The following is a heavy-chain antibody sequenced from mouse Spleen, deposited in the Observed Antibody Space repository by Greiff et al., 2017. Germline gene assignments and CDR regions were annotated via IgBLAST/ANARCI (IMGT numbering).Heavy chain of an antibody. J-gene: IGHJ1*01. D-gene: IGHD1-1*01. Sequence: VQLQQSGAELMKPGAPVKISCKATGYTFSSYWVEWVQQRPGPGLARIGDLSPGSGTTNYNEKFKGKATFTADTSSNTAYMQLSSLTSEDSAVYYCARRSSYWYLDVWGAGTTVTVSS. CDR3: ARRSSYWYLDV. V-gene: IGHV1-9*01. CDR1: GYTFSSYW. CDR2: LSPGSGTT.